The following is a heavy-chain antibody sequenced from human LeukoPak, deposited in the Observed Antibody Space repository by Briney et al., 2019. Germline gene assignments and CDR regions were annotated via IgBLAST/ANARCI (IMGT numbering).Heavy chain of an antibody. D-gene: IGHD3-3*01. CDR2: IYTSGST. CDR3: ARARTYSSLLEWFDY. V-gene: IGHV4-61*02. Sequence: PSETLSLTCTVSGGSISSGSYYWSWIRQSAGKGLEWIGRIYTSGSTNYNPSLKSRVTISVDTSKNQFSLKLSSVTAADTAVYYCARARTYSSLLEWFDYWGQGTLVTVSS. CDR1: GGSISSGSYY. J-gene: IGHJ4*02.